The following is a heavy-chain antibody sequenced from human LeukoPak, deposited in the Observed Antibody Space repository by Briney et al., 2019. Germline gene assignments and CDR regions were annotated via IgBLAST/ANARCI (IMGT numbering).Heavy chain of an antibody. CDR1: GDSVSSNSVT. CDR2: TYYRSTWYN. V-gene: IGHV6-1*01. D-gene: IGHD2-2*01. CDR3: ARRLTQYDCFDP. J-gene: IGHJ5*02. Sequence: SQTLSLTCAISGDSVSSNSVTWNWIRQSPSRGLEWLGRTYYRSTWYNDYAVSVRGRITVNPDTSKNQFSLHQNSVTPEDTAVYYCARRLTQYDCFDPWGQGILVTVSS.